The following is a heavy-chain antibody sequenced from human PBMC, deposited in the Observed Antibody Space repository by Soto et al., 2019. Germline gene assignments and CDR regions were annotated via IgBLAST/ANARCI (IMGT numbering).Heavy chain of an antibody. Sequence: SRTLSHPCAISGDSVSSNSAAWNWIRQSPSRGLEWLGRTYYRSKWYNDYAVTVKSRITINPDTSKNQFSLQLNTVTPEDTAVYYCARGRWLAPYYYYYGMDVWGQGTTVTVSS. J-gene: IGHJ6*02. CDR2: TYYRSKWYN. CDR1: GDSVSSNSAA. CDR3: ARGRWLAPYYYYYGMDV. D-gene: IGHD6-19*01. V-gene: IGHV6-1*01.